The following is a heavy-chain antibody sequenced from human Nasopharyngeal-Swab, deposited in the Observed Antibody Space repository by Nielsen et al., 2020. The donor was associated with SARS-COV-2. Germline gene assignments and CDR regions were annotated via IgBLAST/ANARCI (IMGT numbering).Heavy chain of an antibody. D-gene: IGHD6-19*01. CDR2: ISSSSSTI. CDR3: ARVRYSSGWSLDY. Sequence: VRQMPGKGLEWVSYISSSSSTIYYADSVKGRFTISRDNAKNSLYLQMSSLRDEDTAVYYCARVRYSSGWSLDYWGQGTLVTVSS. J-gene: IGHJ4*02. V-gene: IGHV3-48*02.